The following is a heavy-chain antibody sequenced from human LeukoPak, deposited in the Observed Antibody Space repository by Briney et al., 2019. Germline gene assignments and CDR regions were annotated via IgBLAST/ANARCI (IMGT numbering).Heavy chain of an antibody. CDR3: ARGVYSYGQNAFDI. Sequence: GESLKISRQGSGYSFTNYWIGWVRQMPGKGLEWMGIIYPGDSDTRYSPSFQGQVTVSADKSISTAYLQWSSLKASDTAMYYCARGVYSYGQNAFDIWGQGTMVTVSS. CDR2: IYPGDSDT. CDR1: GYSFTNYW. V-gene: IGHV5-51*01. J-gene: IGHJ3*02. D-gene: IGHD5-18*01.